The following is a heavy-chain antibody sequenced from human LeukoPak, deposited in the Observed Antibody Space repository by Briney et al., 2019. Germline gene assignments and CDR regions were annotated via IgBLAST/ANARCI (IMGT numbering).Heavy chain of an antibody. CDR1: GFTFDDYG. V-gene: IGHV3-20*04. CDR3: ARATTVTIIGLGAFDI. Sequence: PGGSLRLSRAASGFTFDDYGMSWVRQAPGKGLEWVSGINWNGGSTGYADSVKGRFTISRDNAKNSLYLQMNSLRAEDTALYYCARATTVTIIGLGAFDIWGQGTMVTVSS. CDR2: INWNGGST. D-gene: IGHD4-17*01. J-gene: IGHJ3*02.